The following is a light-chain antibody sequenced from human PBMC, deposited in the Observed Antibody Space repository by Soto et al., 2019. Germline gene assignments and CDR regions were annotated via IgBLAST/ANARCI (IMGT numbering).Light chain of an antibody. V-gene: IGKV1-17*01. Sequence: DIQVTQSPSSLSPSVGDRVTITCRASQGIRNDLGWYQQKPGKAPKRLIYAASSLQSGVPSRFSGSGSGTEFTLTISSLQPEDFATYYCQQYNSYSPWTVGQGTKVDIK. J-gene: IGKJ1*01. CDR1: QGIRND. CDR3: QQYNSYSPWT. CDR2: AAS.